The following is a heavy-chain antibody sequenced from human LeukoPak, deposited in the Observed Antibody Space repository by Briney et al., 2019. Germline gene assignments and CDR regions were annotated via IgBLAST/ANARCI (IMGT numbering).Heavy chain of an antibody. CDR3: ATQDWGTGGNPPKDFDY. V-gene: IGHV4-59*08. J-gene: IGHJ4*02. D-gene: IGHD2-8*02. CDR1: GGAISTNY. CDR2: IFYSGSN. Sequence: SETLSLTCTVAGGAISTNYWGWIRQPPGKGLEWIGSIFYSGSNNYNPSLKSRVTISVDTPKPQFSRKLSSVTAADTAVYYCATQDWGTGGNPPKDFDYWGQGTLVTVSS.